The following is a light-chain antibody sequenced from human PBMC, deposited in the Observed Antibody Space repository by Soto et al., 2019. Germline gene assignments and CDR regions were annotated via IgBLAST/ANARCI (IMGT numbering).Light chain of an antibody. CDR2: DAS. Sequence: EIVLTQSPPTLSLSPGERATLSCRASQSVSSYIAWYQQKPGQAPRLLIYDASNRATGIPARFSGSGSGTDFTLTISSLEPVDFAVYYCQQRSNWPPPFGGGTKVVIK. CDR1: QSVSSY. V-gene: IGKV3-11*01. CDR3: QQRSNWPPP. J-gene: IGKJ4*01.